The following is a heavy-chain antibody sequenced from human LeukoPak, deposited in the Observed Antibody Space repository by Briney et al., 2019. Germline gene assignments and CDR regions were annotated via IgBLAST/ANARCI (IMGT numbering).Heavy chain of an antibody. CDR3: ARGRYSYGPYGY. J-gene: IGHJ4*02. D-gene: IGHD5-18*01. Sequence: PSETLSLTCTVSGYSISSGYYWGWIRQPSGKGLEWIGSIYHSGSTYYSPSLKSRVTISVDTSKNQFSLKLSSVTAADTAVYYCARGRYSYGPYGYWGQGTLVTVSS. CDR1: GYSISSGYY. CDR2: IYHSGST. V-gene: IGHV4-38-2*02.